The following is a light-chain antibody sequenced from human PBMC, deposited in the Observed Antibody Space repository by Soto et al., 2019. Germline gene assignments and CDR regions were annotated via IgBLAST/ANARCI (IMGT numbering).Light chain of an antibody. CDR1: QAINNY. J-gene: IGKJ4*01. CDR3: QQYDNLPLT. Sequence: QRTHSLSSLFASMGNRVTITCLASQAINNYVAWYQQKPGKAPKLLIYDASNLETGVPSRFSGSGSGTDFTFTISSLQPEDIATYYCQQYDNLPLTFGGGTKVDIK. CDR2: DAS. V-gene: IGKV1-33*01.